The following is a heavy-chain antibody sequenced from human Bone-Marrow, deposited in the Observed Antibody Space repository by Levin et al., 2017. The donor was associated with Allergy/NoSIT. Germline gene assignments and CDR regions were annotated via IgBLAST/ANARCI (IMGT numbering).Heavy chain of an antibody. V-gene: IGHV3-11*01. Sequence: TGGSLRLSCAASGFTFSDYFMSWIRQAPGKGLEWVSYISSNPNRLYYADSVKGRFTISRDNAKNSLYLQMNSLRVEDTAVYYCARIYSSEETFDIWGQGTMVTVSS. D-gene: IGHD6-25*01. J-gene: IGHJ3*02. CDR2: ISSNPNRL. CDR3: ARIYSSEETFDI. CDR1: GFTFSDYF.